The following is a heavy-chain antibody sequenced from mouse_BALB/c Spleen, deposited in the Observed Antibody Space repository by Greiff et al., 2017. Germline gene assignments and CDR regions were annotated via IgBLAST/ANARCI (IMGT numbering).Heavy chain of an antibody. CDR1: GFTFSSFG. J-gene: IGHJ2*01. CDR2: ISSGSSTI. V-gene: IGHV5-17*02. CDR3: ARAYYGSIYFDY. D-gene: IGHD1-1*01. Sequence: EVKLQESGGGLVQPGGSRKLSCAASGFTFSSFGMHWVRQAPEKGLEWVAYISSGSSTIYYADTVKGRFTISRDNPKNTLFLQMTSLRSEDTAMYYCARAYYGSIYFDYWGQGTTLTVSS.